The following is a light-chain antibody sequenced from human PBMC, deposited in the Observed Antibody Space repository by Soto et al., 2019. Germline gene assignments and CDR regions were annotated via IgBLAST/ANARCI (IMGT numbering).Light chain of an antibody. CDR3: QKYGSSPNT. V-gene: IGKV3-20*01. J-gene: IGKJ2*01. CDR1: QIVSSSY. CDR2: AAS. Sequence: ELVLTQSPGTLSLSPGERATLSCGASQIVSSSYLAWYQQKPGQAPRLLIYAASIRATGIPYRFSGSGSGTDFTLTISRLEPEDFAVYYCQKYGSSPNTFGQGTKLEIK.